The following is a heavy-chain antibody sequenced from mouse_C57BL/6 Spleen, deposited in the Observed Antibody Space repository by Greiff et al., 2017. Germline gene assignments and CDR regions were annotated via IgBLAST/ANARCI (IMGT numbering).Heavy chain of an antibody. CDR1: GYSFTGYY. CDR3: ANGVDGYYGAAAFDY. D-gene: IGHD2-3*01. J-gene: IGHJ2*01. CDR2: INPSTGGT. V-gene: IGHV1-42*01. Sequence: EVQLQQSGPELVKPGASVKISCKASGYSFTGYYMNWVKQSPEKSLEWIGEINPSTGGTTYNQKFKAKATLTVDKSSSTAYMQLKSLTSEDSAVYYCANGVDGYYGAAAFDYWGQGTTLTVSS.